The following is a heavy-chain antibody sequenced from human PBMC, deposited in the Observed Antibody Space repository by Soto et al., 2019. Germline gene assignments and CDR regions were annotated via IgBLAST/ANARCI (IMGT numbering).Heavy chain of an antibody. CDR1: GFSFSDSA. J-gene: IGHJ4*02. CDR3: TRPPSGSYGDDFDY. Sequence: EVHLEESGGGLVEPGGSLKLSCKVSGFSFSDSAMHWVRQASGKGLEWVGHIRDKANHYATAYAASVKGRFVISRDDSQNTAYLQMSSLKADDTAVYYSTRPPSGSYGDDFDYWGQGTLVTVSS. CDR2: IRDKANHYAT. V-gene: IGHV3-73*02. D-gene: IGHD1-26*01.